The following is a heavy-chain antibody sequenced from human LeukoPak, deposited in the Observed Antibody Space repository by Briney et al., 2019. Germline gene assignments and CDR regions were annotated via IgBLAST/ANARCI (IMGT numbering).Heavy chain of an antibody. V-gene: IGHV4-39*02. CDR1: GGSISRSNYF. J-gene: IGHJ3*02. Sequence: SETLSLTCTASGGSISRSNYFWGWIRQPPGKGLEWIGSIYYSGSTYYNPSLKSRVTMSVDASKNQFSLKLASVTAADTAIYYCTKELPGQQGAFDIWGQGTVVTVSS. CDR2: IYYSGST. D-gene: IGHD6-13*01. CDR3: TKELPGQQGAFDI.